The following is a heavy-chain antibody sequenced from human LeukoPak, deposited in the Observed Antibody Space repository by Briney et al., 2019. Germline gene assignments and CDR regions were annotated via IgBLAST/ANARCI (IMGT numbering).Heavy chain of an antibody. J-gene: IGHJ4*02. CDR1: GYTFTSYD. V-gene: IGHV1-8*01. D-gene: IGHD3-22*01. CDR2: MNPNSGNT. CDR3: ARDYYDSSGYYGYYFDY. Sequence: WASVKVSCKASGYTFTSYDINWVRQATGQGLEWMGWMNPNSGNTGYAQKFQGRVTMTRDTSISTAYMELSRLRSDDTAVYYCARDYYDSSGYYGYYFDYWGQGTLVTVSS.